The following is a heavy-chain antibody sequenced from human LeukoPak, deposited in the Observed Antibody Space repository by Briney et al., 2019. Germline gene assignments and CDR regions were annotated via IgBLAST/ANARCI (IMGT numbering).Heavy chain of an antibody. V-gene: IGHV3-21*01. CDR2: ISSSSSYI. Sequence: GGSLRLSCAASGFTFRRYWMNWVRQAPGKGLEWVSSISSSSSYIYYADSVKGRFTISRDNAKNSLYLQMNSLRAEDTAVYYCARENWNYPDYYYYGMDVWGQGTTVTVSS. CDR3: ARENWNYPDYYYYGMDV. D-gene: IGHD1-7*01. J-gene: IGHJ6*02. CDR1: GFTFRRYW.